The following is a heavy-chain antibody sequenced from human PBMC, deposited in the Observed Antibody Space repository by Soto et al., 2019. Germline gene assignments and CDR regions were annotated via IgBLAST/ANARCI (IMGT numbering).Heavy chain of an antibody. CDR2: ISGSGTDT. J-gene: IGHJ1*01. Sequence: PGGSLRLSCGASGFTFTNYALSWICQAPGKGLEWVSSISGSGTDTKYADSVKGRSTISRDNSKNTVYLQVNSLRGEDTAVYYCAKNCGGNCYSTSRIVFQHWGQGTQVTVSS. CDR3: AKNCGGNCYSTSRIVFQH. CDR1: GFTFTNYA. D-gene: IGHD2-21*01. V-gene: IGHV3-23*01.